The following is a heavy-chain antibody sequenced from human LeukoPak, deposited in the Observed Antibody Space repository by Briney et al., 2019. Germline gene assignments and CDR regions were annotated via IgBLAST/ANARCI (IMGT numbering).Heavy chain of an antibody. Sequence: SVKVSCKASGGTFSSYAISWVRQAPGRGLEWMGGIIPIFGTANYAQKFQGRVTITTDESTSTAYMELSSLRSEDTAVYYCAREPRYCSSTSCGTFDIWGQGTMVTVSS. V-gene: IGHV1-69*05. D-gene: IGHD2-2*01. J-gene: IGHJ3*02. CDR3: AREPRYCSSTSCGTFDI. CDR2: IIPIFGTA. CDR1: GGTFSSYA.